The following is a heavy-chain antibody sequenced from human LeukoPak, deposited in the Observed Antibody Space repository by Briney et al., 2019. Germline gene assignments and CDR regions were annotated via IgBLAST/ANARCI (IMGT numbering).Heavy chain of an antibody. CDR3: ARESVGAFDY. CDR1: GYTFTSYY. CDR2: INPSGGIT. Sequence: ASVKVSCKTSGYTFTSYYMHWVRQAPGQGLEWMGIINPSGGITSYAQKFQGRVTMTRDTSTSTVYMELSCLRSEDTAVYYCARESVGAFDYWGQGTLVTVSS. D-gene: IGHD1-26*01. V-gene: IGHV1-46*01. J-gene: IGHJ4*02.